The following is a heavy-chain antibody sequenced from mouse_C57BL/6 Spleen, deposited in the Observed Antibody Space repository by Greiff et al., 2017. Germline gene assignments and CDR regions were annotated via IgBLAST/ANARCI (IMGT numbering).Heavy chain of an antibody. D-gene: IGHD2-4*01. V-gene: IGHV1-64*01. CDR1: GYTFTSYW. Sequence: VQLQQPGAELVKPGASVKLSCKASGYTFTSYWMHWVKQRPGQGLEWIGMIHPNSGSTNYNEKFKSKATLTVDKSSSTAYMQLSSLTSEDSAVYYCARGYYDYDDYFDYWGQGTTLTVSS. CDR3: ARGYYDYDDYFDY. CDR2: IHPNSGST. J-gene: IGHJ2*01.